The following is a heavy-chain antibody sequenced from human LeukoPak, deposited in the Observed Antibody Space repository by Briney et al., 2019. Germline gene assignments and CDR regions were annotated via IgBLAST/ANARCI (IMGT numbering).Heavy chain of an antibody. D-gene: IGHD1-26*01. Sequence: GGSLRLSCAASGFTFRDFYMSWIRQAPGKGLEWVSSISSSSSYIYYADSVKGRFTISRDNAKNSLYLQMNSLRAEDTAVYYCARVKVGKGSGSYFDYWGQGTLVTVSS. CDR1: GFTFRDFY. CDR3: ARVKVGKGSGSYFDY. V-gene: IGHV3-11*06. J-gene: IGHJ4*02. CDR2: ISSSSSYI.